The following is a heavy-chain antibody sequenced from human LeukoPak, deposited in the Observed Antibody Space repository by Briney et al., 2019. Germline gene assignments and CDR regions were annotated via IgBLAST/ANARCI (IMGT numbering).Heavy chain of an antibody. D-gene: IGHD6-13*01. V-gene: IGHV3-23*01. CDR3: ARDQALQLVGDS. CDR1: GFTFDTHH. CDR2: ITGSGGTT. Sequence: GGSLRLSCAASGFTFDTHHMSWDRQAPGKGLEWLSDITGSGGTTHYSDSVTGRFTISRDNSKNTLYLQMDNLRVEDTAVYYCARDQALQLVGDSWGQGTLVSVSS. J-gene: IGHJ4*02.